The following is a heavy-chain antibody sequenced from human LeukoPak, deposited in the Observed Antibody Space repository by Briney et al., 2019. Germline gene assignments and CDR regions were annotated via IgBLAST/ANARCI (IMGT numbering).Heavy chain of an antibody. V-gene: IGHV4-39*07. D-gene: IGHD2-2*01. CDR1: GGSISSSSYY. CDR2: IFYSGST. J-gene: IGHJ4*02. CDR3: ASRGIVVVPAAMEHDY. Sequence: SETLSLTCTVSGGSISSSSYYWGWIRQPPGKGLEWIGSIFYSGSTYYNPSLKSRVTISVDTSKNQFSLKLSSVTAADTAVYYCASRGIVVVPAAMEHDYWGQGTLVTVSS.